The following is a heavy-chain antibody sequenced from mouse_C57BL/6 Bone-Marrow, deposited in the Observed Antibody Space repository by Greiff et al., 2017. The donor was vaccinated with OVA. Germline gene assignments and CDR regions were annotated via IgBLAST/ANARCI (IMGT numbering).Heavy chain of an antibody. CDR1: GYTFTSYG. CDR3: ARGGVLLRGYFDY. D-gene: IGHD1-1*01. Sequence: QVQLQESGAELARPGASVKLSCKASGYTFTSYGISWVKQRTGQGLEWIGEIYPRSGNTYYNEKFKGKATLTADKSSSTAYMELRSLTSEDSAVYFCARGGVLLRGYFDYWGQGTTLTVSS. CDR2: IYPRSGNT. V-gene: IGHV1-81*01. J-gene: IGHJ2*01.